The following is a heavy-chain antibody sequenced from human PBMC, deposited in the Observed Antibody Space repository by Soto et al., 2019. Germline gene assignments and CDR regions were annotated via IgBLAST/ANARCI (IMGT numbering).Heavy chain of an antibody. Sequence: QVQLVQSGAEVKKPGSSVKVSCKASGGTFSSYAISWVRQAPGQGLEWMGGIIPIFGTANYAQKFQGRLTITADESTRTAYMELRSLRSEDTAVYYCARGNDYGDDGVPGDYWGQGTLVTVSA. CDR1: GGTFSSYA. V-gene: IGHV1-69*01. CDR2: IIPIFGTA. D-gene: IGHD4-17*01. J-gene: IGHJ4*02. CDR3: ARGNDYGDDGVPGDY.